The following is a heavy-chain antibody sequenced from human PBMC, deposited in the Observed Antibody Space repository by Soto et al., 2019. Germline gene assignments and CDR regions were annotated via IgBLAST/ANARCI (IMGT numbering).Heavy chain of an antibody. CDR2: IIPIFGTA. CDR1: GGTFSSYA. V-gene: IGHV1-69*06. CDR3: GGWAIGPQNYYYGMDV. D-gene: IGHD6-19*01. Sequence: QVQLVQSGAEVKKPGSSVKVSCKASGGTFSSYAISWVRQAPGQGLEWMGGIIPIFGTANYAQKFQGRVTITADKSTSKAYMELSSLRCEDTAVYYCGGWAIGPQNYYYGMDVWGQGTTVTVSS. J-gene: IGHJ6*02.